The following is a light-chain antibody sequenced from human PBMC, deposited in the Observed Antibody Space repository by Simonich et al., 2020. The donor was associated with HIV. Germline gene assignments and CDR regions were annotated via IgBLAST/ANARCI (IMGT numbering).Light chain of an antibody. CDR1: QDISSY. J-gene: IGKJ3*01. CDR2: GAS. Sequence: VIWMTQSPSLLSASTGDRVTINCRLSQDISSYLAWYQEKPGKAPELLVYGASTLQSGVPSRFSGSGSGTNFTLTISCLQSEDFATYYCQQYYNFPSFGPGTKVDVK. V-gene: IGKV1D-8*01. CDR3: QQYYNFPS.